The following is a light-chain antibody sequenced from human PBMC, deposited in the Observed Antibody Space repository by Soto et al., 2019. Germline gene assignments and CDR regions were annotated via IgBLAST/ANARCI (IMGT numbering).Light chain of an antibody. V-gene: IGKV3-11*01. J-gene: IGKJ4*01. CDR2: DAS. CDR1: QRVSSY. Sequence: EIVLTQSPATLSLSPGERATLSCRASQRVSSYLAWYQQKPGQAPRLLTYDASNRATGIPARFSGSGSGTDFTLTISSLEPEDFAVYYCQQRSNWPPLTFGGGTKVEIK. CDR3: QQRSNWPPLT.